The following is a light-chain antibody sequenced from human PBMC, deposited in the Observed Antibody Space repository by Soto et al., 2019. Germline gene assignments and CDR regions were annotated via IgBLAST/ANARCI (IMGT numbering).Light chain of an antibody. V-gene: IGKV1-5*03. J-gene: IGKJ1*01. Sequence: DIPMTQSPSTLSASVGDRVTITCRASQSISNWLAWYQQKPGKAPKLLIYMTSNLESGVPSRFSGSGSGTEFTLTISSLQPDDFATYYCQQYNSYSTFGQGTKVEIK. CDR1: QSISNW. CDR2: MTS. CDR3: QQYNSYST.